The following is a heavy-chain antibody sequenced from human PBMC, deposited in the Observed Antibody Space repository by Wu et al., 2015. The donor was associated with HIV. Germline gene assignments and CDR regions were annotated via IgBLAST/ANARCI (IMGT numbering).Heavy chain of an antibody. D-gene: IGHD3-9*01. CDR1: GYTFTSYD. CDR3: ARAGKGYYDILTGYFDYYYYGMDV. CDR2: MNPNSGNT. J-gene: IGHJ6*02. V-gene: IGHV1-8*01. Sequence: QVQLVQSGAEVKKPGASVKVSCKASGYTFTSYDINWVRQATGQGLEWMGWMNPNSGNTGYAQKFQGRVTMTRNTSISTAYMELSSLRSEDTAVYYCARAGKGYYDILTGYFDYYYYGMDVWGQGP.